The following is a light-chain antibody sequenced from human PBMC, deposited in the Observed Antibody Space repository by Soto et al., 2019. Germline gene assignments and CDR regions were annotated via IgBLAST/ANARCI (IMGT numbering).Light chain of an antibody. CDR1: QSISNW. CDR3: QEYNTYSYT. CDR2: KAS. Sequence: DIQMTQSPSTLSASVGDRVTITCRASQSISNWLAWYQQKPGKAPKLLIYKASSLESWVPSRFSGSGSVTEFTLTISSLQPDDFATYYCQEYNTYSYTFGQGTKLEIK. V-gene: IGKV1-5*03. J-gene: IGKJ2*01.